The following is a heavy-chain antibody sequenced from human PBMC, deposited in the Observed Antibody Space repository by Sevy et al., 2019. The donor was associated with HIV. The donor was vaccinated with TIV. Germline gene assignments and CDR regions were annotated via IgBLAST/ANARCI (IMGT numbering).Heavy chain of an antibody. J-gene: IGHJ4*02. Sequence: GGSLRLSCAASGFTFTTYAMGWVRQAPGKGLEWVSALSGTGGSTYYADSVKGRFTISRDNSKNTLYLQMNSLRVEDTAVYYCAKDLDIVAVAAAIRLSYWGQGTLVTVSS. D-gene: IGHD2-2*01. CDR1: GFTFTTYA. V-gene: IGHV3-23*01. CDR3: AKDLDIVAVAAAIRLSY. CDR2: LSGTGGST.